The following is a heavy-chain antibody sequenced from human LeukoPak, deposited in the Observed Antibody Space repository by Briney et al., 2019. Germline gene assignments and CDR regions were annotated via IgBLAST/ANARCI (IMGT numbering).Heavy chain of an antibody. J-gene: IGHJ5*02. D-gene: IGHD2-2*01. Sequence: PGRSLRLSCAASGFTFGTYAMSWVRQAPGKGLEWVSAISGSGGSPYYADSVKGRFTISRDNSKNTLYVQMNSLRAEDTAVYYCAKDSAEGYCSSTSCYLNWFDPWGQGTLVTVSS. V-gene: IGHV3-23*01. CDR2: ISGSGGSP. CDR3: AKDSAEGYCSSTSCYLNWFDP. CDR1: GFTFGTYA.